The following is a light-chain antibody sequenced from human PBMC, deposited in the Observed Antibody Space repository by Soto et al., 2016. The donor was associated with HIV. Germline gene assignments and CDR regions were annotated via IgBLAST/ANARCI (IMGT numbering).Light chain of an antibody. CDR2: GAS. J-gene: IGKJ4*01. CDR3: QQLKSYPLT. Sequence: DVQMTQSPSAMSASVGDRVTITCRASQGISTYLAWLQQKPGKAPKRLIYGASNLQGGVPSRFSGSGSGTEFTLTISSLQPEDFATYYCQQLKSYPLTFGGGSKVEIK. V-gene: IGKV1-17*03. CDR1: QGISTY.